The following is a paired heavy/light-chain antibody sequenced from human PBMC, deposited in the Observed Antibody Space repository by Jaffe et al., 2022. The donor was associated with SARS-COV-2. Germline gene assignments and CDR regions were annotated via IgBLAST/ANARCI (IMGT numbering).Light chain of an antibody. CDR3: QKYNSDPWT. CDR2: GAS. CDR1: QGISNY. Sequence: DIQMTQSPSSLSASVGDRVTITCRASQGISNYLAWFQQRPGTVPRLLIYGASTLQSGVPSRFSGSGSGTYFTLTINSLQPEDVATYYCQKYNSDPWTFGQGTKVEIK. V-gene: IGKV1-27*01. J-gene: IGKJ1*01.
Heavy chain of an antibody. Sequence: EVQLVESGGDLVQPGGSLRLSCAASGFTFSTYAMSWVRQVPGKGLEWVSGIGGGGVSKYYADAVKGRFTISRDNSKSTLYLQMNSLRPEDTAIYYCARFTDDRTVRAASDIWGQGTMVTVSS. D-gene: IGHD1-1*01. J-gene: IGHJ3*02. V-gene: IGHV3-23*04. CDR1: GFTFSTYA. CDR3: ARFTDDRTVRAASDI. CDR2: IGGGGVSK.